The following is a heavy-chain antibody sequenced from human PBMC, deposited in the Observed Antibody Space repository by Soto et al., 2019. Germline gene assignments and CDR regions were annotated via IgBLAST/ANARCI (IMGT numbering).Heavy chain of an antibody. V-gene: IGHV4-31*03. CDR2: IYYSGST. Sequence: SETLSLTCTVSGGSISSGGYYWSWIRQHPGKGLEWIGYIYYSGSTYYNPSLKSRVTISVDTSKNQFSLKLSSVTAADTAVYYCARELVYDSFKFDYWGQGTLVTVSS. D-gene: IGHD3-22*01. CDR3: ARELVYDSFKFDY. J-gene: IGHJ4*02. CDR1: GGSISSGGYY.